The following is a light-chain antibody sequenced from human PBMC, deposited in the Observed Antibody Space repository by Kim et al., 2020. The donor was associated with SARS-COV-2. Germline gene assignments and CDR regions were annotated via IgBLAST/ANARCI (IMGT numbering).Light chain of an antibody. CDR1: SLRKFF. V-gene: IGLV3-19*01. CDR2: GKH. Sequence: LGQPVRITCQGDSLRKFFATWYQQKPGQAPVLVIYGKHNRPSGIPDRFSGSGSGNTASLTITGAQAEDEADYYCNSRDSSGDRVVFGGGTQLTVL. J-gene: IGLJ2*01. CDR3: NSRDSSGDRVV.